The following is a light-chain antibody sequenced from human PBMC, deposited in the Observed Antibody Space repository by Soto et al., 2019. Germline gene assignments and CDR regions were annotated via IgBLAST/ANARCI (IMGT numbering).Light chain of an antibody. CDR3: QKYNSAPRT. Sequence: DIQMTQSPSSLSASVGDRVTITCRASQSISNYLNWYQQKPGKAPNLLIYDASSLQSGVPSRFSGSGSGTDFTLTISSLQPEDFATYYCQKYNSAPRTFGQGTKVEIK. CDR2: DAS. J-gene: IGKJ1*01. V-gene: IGKV1-39*01. CDR1: QSISNY.